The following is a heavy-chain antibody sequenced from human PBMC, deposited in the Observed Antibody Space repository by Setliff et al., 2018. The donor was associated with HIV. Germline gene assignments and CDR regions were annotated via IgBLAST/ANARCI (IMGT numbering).Heavy chain of an antibody. D-gene: IGHD6-19*01. Sequence: GASVKVSCKISGLTLNELSIQWVRQAPAKGLEWMGGFDPEAGEIIYAQKFQGRVTMTEDTSTDTAYMDLSSLRSEDTAVYYCATHPPYRSAWYMRSWGQGTLVTVSS. J-gene: IGHJ5*02. CDR1: GLTLNELS. V-gene: IGHV1-24*01. CDR3: ATHPPYRSAWYMRS. CDR2: FDPEAGEI.